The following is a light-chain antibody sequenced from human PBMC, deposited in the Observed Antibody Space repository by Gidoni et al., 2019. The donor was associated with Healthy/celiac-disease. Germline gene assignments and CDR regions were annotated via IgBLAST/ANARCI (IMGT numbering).Light chain of an antibody. J-gene: IGLJ2*01. V-gene: IGLV2-14*01. Sequence: QSALTQPASVSGSPGQSITISCTGTSSDVGGYNYVSWYQQHPGKAPKLMIYEVSNRPSGVSNRFSVSKSGNTASLTISGLQAEDEADYYFSSYTSSSTLEVVFGGGTKLTVL. CDR2: EVS. CDR3: SSYTSSSTLEVV. CDR1: SSDVGGYNY.